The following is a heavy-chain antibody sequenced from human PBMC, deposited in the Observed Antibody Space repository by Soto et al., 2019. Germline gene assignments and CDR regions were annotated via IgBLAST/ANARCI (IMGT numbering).Heavy chain of an antibody. D-gene: IGHD3-10*01. CDR1: GFTFSSYS. CDR3: ARDFTYYYASPESFDF. J-gene: IGHJ4*02. CDR2: ISSSGHTI. V-gene: IGHV3-48*01. Sequence: PGGSLRLSCAASGFTFSSYSMNWVRQAPGKGLEWISYISSSGHTIYYRDSVKGRFTISRDNGKNSLYLQLNSLRVEDTAVYYCARDFTYYYASPESFDFWGQGTLVTVS.